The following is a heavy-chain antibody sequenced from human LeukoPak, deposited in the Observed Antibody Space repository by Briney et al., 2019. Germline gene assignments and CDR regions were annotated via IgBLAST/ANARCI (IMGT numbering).Heavy chain of an antibody. D-gene: IGHD1-20*01. CDR1: EFTFSSYG. V-gene: IGHV3-33*01. CDR3: ARDRSSITSYYYYGMDV. CDR2: IWYDGSNK. Sequence: GRSLRLSCAASEFTFSSYGMHWVRQAPGKGLEWVAVIWYDGSNKYYADSVKGRFTISRDNSKNTLYLQMNSLRAEDTAVYYCARDRSSITSYYYYGMDVWGQGTTVTVSS. J-gene: IGHJ6*02.